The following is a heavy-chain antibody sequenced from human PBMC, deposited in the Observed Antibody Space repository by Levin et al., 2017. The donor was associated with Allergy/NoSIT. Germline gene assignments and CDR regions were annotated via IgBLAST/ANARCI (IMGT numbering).Heavy chain of an antibody. Sequence: TLSLTCTFSGFSLSTSGMCVSWIRQPPGKALEWLALIDWDDDKYYSTSLKTRLTISKDTSKNQVVLTMTNMDPVDTATYYCARIRDKQLGPHFDYWGQGTLVTVSS. V-gene: IGHV2-70*01. D-gene: IGHD6-6*01. CDR1: GFSLSTSGMC. CDR3: ARIRDKQLGPHFDY. J-gene: IGHJ4*02. CDR2: IDWDDDK.